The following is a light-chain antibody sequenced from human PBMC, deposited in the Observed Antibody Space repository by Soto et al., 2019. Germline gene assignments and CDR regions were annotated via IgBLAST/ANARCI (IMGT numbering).Light chain of an antibody. CDR2: KAS. CDR1: QSIGSW. V-gene: IGKV1-5*03. J-gene: IGKJ1*01. CDR3: QQYNNDSPWT. Sequence: DIQMTQSPSTLSASVGDRVILTCRASQSIGSWLAWYQQKAGKGPKLLIYKASSLKSGVPSRFSGSGSGTEITQSISSLQPDDFASYYCQQYNNDSPWTFGQGTKVEVK.